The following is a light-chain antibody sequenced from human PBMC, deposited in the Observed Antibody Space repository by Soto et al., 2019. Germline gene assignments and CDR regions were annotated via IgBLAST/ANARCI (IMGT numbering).Light chain of an antibody. J-gene: IGKJ4*01. CDR3: HQYDTLPPGT. Sequence: IVVTKSPAALSVSPGERATLSCRASQSVGSDLAWYQQRPGQAPRLLIHGASTRATGVPARFSGSGSGTEFTLVISSLQSEDFAIYYCHQYDTLPPGTFGGGTKVDIK. V-gene: IGKV3-15*01. CDR1: QSVGSD. CDR2: GAS.